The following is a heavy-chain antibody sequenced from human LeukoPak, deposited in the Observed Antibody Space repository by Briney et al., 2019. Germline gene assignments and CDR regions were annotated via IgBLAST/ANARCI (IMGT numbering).Heavy chain of an antibody. D-gene: IGHD2-2*01. J-gene: IGHJ3*02. CDR2: IRRRSDAI. Sequence: GGSLRLSCAASGFTFSLYSMNWVRQAPGKGLEWLSYIRRRSDAINYADSVKGRFTVSRDNAKNSLFLQMNSLRDEDTAVYYCARGSSLGYCSSTSCYRYFGAFDIWGQGTMVTVSS. V-gene: IGHV3-48*02. CDR3: ARGSSLGYCSSTSCYRYFGAFDI. CDR1: GFTFSLYS.